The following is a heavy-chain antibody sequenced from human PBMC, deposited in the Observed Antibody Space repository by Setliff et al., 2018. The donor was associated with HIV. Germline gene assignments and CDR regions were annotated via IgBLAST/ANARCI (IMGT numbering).Heavy chain of an antibody. CDR2: THSSGDT. V-gene: IGHV4-4*07. D-gene: IGHD6-13*01. Sequence: TLSLTCTVSGGSISSYYWSWIRQPPGKGLEWIGRTHSSGDTHYNPSLNSRVTMSLDTSKNQFSLEMTSVTAADTAVYYCARGVAAAGALMDVWGKGTTVTVSS. J-gene: IGHJ6*03. CDR3: ARGVAAAGALMDV. CDR1: GGSISSYY.